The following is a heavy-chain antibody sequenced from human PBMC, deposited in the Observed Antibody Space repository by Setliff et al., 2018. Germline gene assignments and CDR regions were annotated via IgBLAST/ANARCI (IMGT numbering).Heavy chain of an antibody. CDR3: AHRRGDYYDSSGYYYDY. J-gene: IGHJ4*02. Sequence: SGPTLVNPTQTLTLTCTFSGFSLSTSGVGVGWIRQPPGKAPEWLALIYWDDDKRYSTSLKSRLTITKDTSKNQVVLTMTNMDPVDTATYYCAHRRGDYYDSSGYYYDYWGQGTLVTVSS. D-gene: IGHD3-22*01. V-gene: IGHV2-5*02. CDR2: IYWDDDK. CDR1: GFSLSTSGVG.